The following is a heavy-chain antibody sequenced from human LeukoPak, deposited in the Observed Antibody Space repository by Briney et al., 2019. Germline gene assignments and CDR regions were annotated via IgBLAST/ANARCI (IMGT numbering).Heavy chain of an antibody. Sequence: PSETLSLTCTVSGGSISDSSYYWGWIRQPPGKGLEWIGTVYYSGNAYYNPSLKSRVAISVDTSKNQFSLKLTSVTAAGTAVYYCARWGATLIASTDAFDIWGQGTMVAVSS. CDR2: VYYSGNA. CDR3: ARWGATLIASTDAFDI. V-gene: IGHV4-39*01. D-gene: IGHD5-24*01. J-gene: IGHJ3*02. CDR1: GGSISDSSYY.